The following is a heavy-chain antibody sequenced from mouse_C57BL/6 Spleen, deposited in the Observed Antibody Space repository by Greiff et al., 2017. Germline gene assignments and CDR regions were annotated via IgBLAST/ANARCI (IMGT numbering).Heavy chain of an antibody. CDR1: GFTFTAYY. CDR2: IRNKANGYTT. D-gene: IGHD3-3*01. Sequence: DVMLVESGGGLVQPGGSLSLSCAASGFTFTAYYMSWVRQPPGKALEWLGFIRNKANGYTTEYSASVKGRFTISRDNSQSILYLQMNALRAEDSAAYYGAKAGTLNWFAYWGQGTLVTVSA. J-gene: IGHJ3*01. CDR3: AKAGTLNWFAY. V-gene: IGHV7-3*01.